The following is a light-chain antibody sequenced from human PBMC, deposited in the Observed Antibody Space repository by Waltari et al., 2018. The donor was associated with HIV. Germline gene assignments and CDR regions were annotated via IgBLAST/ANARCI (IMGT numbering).Light chain of an antibody. CDR1: SVHTRTYYP. CDR2: DVT. J-gene: IGLJ3*02. V-gene: IGLV2-14*03. CDR3: SSYITTGTIL. Sequence: QSALPQPASVSGSLGPSITTSSIRSSVHTRTYYPLSWYQQYPAKAPLLQIRDVTTRHSGIPVRFSASKSGRTATLTISGLQAEDEADYYCSSYITTGTILFGGGTKVTVL.